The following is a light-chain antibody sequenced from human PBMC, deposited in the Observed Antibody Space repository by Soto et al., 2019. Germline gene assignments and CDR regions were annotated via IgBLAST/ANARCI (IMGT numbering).Light chain of an antibody. CDR2: DAS. V-gene: IGKV3-11*01. CDR1: QSVSKY. CDR3: QQRSNWPLT. Sequence: EIVLTQSPATLSLSPGERATLSCRASQSVSKYLAWYQQKPGQAPRLLIHDASNRATGIPARFSGSGSGTDFTLTINSLEPEDFAVYYCQQRSNWPLTFGGGTKVEIK. J-gene: IGKJ4*01.